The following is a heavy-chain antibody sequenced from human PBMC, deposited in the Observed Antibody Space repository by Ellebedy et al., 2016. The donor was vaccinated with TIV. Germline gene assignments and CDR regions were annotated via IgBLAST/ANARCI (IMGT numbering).Heavy chain of an antibody. CDR3: ARARSSGWLHTPDY. V-gene: IGHV1-46*04. CDR2: INPSGGST. Sequence: AASVKVSCKASGYTFSSYYMHWVRQAPGQGLEWMGIINPSGGSTTYAQNLQGRVTMTRDTSTTTVYMELSSLRSEDTAVYYCARARSSGWLHTPDYWGQGLLVTVPS. D-gene: IGHD6-19*01. CDR1: GYTFSSYY. J-gene: IGHJ4*02.